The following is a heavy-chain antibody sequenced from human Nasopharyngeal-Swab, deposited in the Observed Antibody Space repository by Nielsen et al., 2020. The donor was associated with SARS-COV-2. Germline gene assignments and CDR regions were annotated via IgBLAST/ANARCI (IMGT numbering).Heavy chain of an antibody. CDR1: GFTFSSYG. Sequence: GESLKIFCAASGFTFSSYGMHWVRQAPGKGLEWVAVISYDGSNKYYADSVKGRFTISRDNSKNTLYLQMNSLRAEDTAVYYCAKGVYSYGYVADLYFDYWGQGTLVTVSS. D-gene: IGHD5-18*01. CDR3: AKGVYSYGYVADLYFDY. V-gene: IGHV3-30*18. CDR2: ISYDGSNK. J-gene: IGHJ4*02.